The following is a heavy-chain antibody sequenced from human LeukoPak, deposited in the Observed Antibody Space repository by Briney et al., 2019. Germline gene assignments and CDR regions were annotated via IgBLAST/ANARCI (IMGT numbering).Heavy chain of an antibody. J-gene: IGHJ1*01. D-gene: IGHD1-26*01. Sequence: GGSLRLSCAASGFTFSSYWMSWVRQAPGKGLEWVANIKQDGSEKYYVDSVKGRFTISRDNAKNSLYLQMNSLRAEDTAVYYCARDLLLYSGSYGFEYFQHWGQGTLVTVSS. V-gene: IGHV3-7*01. CDR2: IKQDGSEK. CDR1: GFTFSSYW. CDR3: ARDLLLYSGSYGFEYFQH.